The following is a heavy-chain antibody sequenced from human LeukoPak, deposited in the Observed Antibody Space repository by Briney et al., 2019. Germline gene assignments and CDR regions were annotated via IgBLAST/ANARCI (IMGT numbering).Heavy chain of an antibody. J-gene: IGHJ4*02. CDR3: ARTSIAARRADFDY. V-gene: IGHV1-2*02. CDR2: INSNSGGT. D-gene: IGHD6-6*01. Sequence: ASVKVSCKTSGYTFTDYYIHWMRQAPGQGLEWMGWINSNSGGTSYAQKFQGRVTLTRDTPAKTAFMELNRLTSDDTAVYYCARTSIAARRADFDYWGQGTVVTVSS. CDR1: GYTFTDYY.